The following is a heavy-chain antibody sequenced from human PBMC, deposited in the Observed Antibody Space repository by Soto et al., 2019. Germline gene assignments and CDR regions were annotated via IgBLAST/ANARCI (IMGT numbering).Heavy chain of an antibody. Sequence: SGPTLVNPTQTFTLTCTFSGFSLSTSGVGVGWIRQPPGKALEWLALIYWSDDKRYSPSLKSRLTITKDTSKNQVVLTMTNMDPVDTATYYCARSFSQQWLVQFEYWGQGTLVSVSS. D-gene: IGHD6-19*01. CDR3: ARSFSQQWLVQFEY. CDR2: IYWSDDK. J-gene: IGHJ4*02. V-gene: IGHV2-5*01. CDR1: GFSLSTSGVG.